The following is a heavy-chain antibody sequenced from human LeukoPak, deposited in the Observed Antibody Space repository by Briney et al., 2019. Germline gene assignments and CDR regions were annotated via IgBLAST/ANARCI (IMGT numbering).Heavy chain of an antibody. CDR3: ARAGESSGYSDY. J-gene: IGHJ4*02. Sequence: SETLSLTCAVYRGSFSGYYWSWIRQPPGKGLEWIGEVNHSGSTNYNPSLKSRVTISVDTSKNQFSQKLSSVPAADTAVHYCARAGESSGYSDYWGQGTLGTGSS. CDR2: VNHSGST. CDR1: RGSFSGYY. D-gene: IGHD3-22*01. V-gene: IGHV4-34*01.